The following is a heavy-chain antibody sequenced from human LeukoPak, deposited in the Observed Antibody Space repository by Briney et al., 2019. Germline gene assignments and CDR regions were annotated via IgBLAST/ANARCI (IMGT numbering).Heavy chain of an antibody. J-gene: IGHJ4*02. D-gene: IGHD1-26*01. CDR1: GYTFTGYY. CDR2: INPNSGGT. Sequence: ASVKVSCKASGYTFTGYYMHWVRQAPRQGLEWMGWINPNSGGTNYAQKFQGRVTMTRDTSISTAYMELSRLRSDDTAVYYCARDRVVGATYIDYWGQGTLVTVSS. V-gene: IGHV1-2*02. CDR3: ARDRVVGATYIDY.